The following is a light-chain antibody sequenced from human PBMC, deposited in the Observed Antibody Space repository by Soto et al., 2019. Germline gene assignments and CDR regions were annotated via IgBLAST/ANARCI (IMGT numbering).Light chain of an antibody. V-gene: IGLV1-51*01. CDR2: DDD. CDR3: GSWDSSLSAYV. J-gene: IGLJ1*01. Sequence: QSVMTQPPSVSAAPGQKVTICCCGSSSNIGGNSVSWYQQLPGTAPKLLIYDDDKRPSGIPDRFSGSKSGTSATLGITGFQTGDEADYYCGSWDSSLSAYVFGTGTKLTVL. CDR1: SSNIGGNS.